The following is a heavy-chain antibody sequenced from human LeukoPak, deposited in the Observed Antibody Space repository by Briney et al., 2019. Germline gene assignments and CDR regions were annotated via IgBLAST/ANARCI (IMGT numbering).Heavy chain of an antibody. J-gene: IGHJ4*02. CDR2: INAGNGNT. CDR3: ARDRRTSQSPLFWNY. Sequence: ASVKVSCKASGYTFTSYAMHWVRQAPGQRLEWMGWINAGNGNTKYSQKLQGRVTITRDTSASTAYMELSSLRSEDTAVYYCARDRRTSQSPLFWNYWGQGTLVTVSS. V-gene: IGHV1-3*01. D-gene: IGHD3-3*01. CDR1: GYTFTSYA.